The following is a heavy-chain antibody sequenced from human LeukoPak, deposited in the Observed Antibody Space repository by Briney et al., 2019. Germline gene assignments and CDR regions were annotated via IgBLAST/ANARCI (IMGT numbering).Heavy chain of an antibody. CDR2: ISSSSSTI. J-gene: IGHJ4*02. D-gene: IGHD2/OR15-2a*01. CDR1: GFTFNTYS. CDR3: ARGGGPPTTYFDY. V-gene: IGHV3-48*01. Sequence: PGGSLRLSCAASGFTFNTYSINWVRQAPGKGLEWISYISSSSSTIYYADSVKGRFTISRDNSKNTLYLQMNSLRGEDTAVYYCARGGGPPTTYFDYWGQGTLVTVSS.